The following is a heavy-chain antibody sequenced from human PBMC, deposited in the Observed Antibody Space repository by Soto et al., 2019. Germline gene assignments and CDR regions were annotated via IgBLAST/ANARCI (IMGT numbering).Heavy chain of an antibody. D-gene: IGHD2-2*01. CDR1: GGSISSGGYY. V-gene: IGHV4-31*03. Sequence: SETLSLTCTVSGGSISSGGYYWSWIRQHPGRGLEWIGYIYYSGSTYYNTSLKSRVTISVDTSKNQFSLKLSSVTAADTAVYYCARCPPAANLYYYYYGMDVWGQGTTVTVS. CDR3: ARCPPAANLYYYYYGMDV. J-gene: IGHJ6*02. CDR2: IYYSGST.